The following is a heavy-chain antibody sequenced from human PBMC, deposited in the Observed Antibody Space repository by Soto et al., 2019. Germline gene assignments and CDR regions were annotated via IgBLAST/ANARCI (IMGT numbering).Heavy chain of an antibody. J-gene: IGHJ4*02. Sequence: GGSLRLSCAASGFTFSSYAMSWVRQAPGKGPEWVSAISGSGGSTYYADSVKGRFTISRDNSKNTLYLQMNSLRAEDTAVYYCAKVGELRYFDWAIDYWGQGTLVTVSS. V-gene: IGHV3-23*01. D-gene: IGHD3-9*01. CDR2: ISGSGGST. CDR1: GFTFSSYA. CDR3: AKVGELRYFDWAIDY.